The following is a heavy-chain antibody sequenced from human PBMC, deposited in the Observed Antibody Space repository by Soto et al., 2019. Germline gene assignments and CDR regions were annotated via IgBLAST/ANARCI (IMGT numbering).Heavy chain of an antibody. V-gene: IGHV3-33*01. CDR1: GLSFRNHG. J-gene: IGHJ4*02. D-gene: IGHD3-3*01. CDR3: ARERGVRFLDY. Sequence: QVQLVESGGGVVQPGESLRLSCAASGLSFRNHGMHWVRQAPGKGLEWVAMIWSDGSTYYYADSVQGRFTISRDNSQNTLLLEMSSLRAEDTAVKFCARERGVRFLDYWGQGTLFTVSS. CDR2: IWSDGSTY.